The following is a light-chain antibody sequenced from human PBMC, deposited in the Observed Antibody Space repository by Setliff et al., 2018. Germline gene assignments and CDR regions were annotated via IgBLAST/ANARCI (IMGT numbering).Light chain of an antibody. Sequence: SALTQPASVSGSPGQSITISCTGTSSDVGDYKYVSWYQQLPGKAPKLIIFEVSNRPSGIPNRFSGSKSGSTASLSISGLQAEDEADYYCSSYTSLSTRVFGTGTKVTVL. CDR2: EVS. CDR1: SSDVGDYKY. J-gene: IGLJ1*01. V-gene: IGLV2-14*01. CDR3: SSYTSLSTRV.